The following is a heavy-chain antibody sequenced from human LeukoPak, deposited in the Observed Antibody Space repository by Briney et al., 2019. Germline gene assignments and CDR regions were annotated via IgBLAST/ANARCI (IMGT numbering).Heavy chain of an antibody. CDR1: SGSISSGTYY. Sequence: ASETLSLTCTVSSGSISSGTYYWSWIRQPAGKGLEWIGRIYSSGSTNYNPSLKSRVTISVDTSKNQFSLKLSSVTAADTAVYYCARGLWFGDENPPYFDYWGQGTLVTVSS. V-gene: IGHV4-61*02. CDR3: ARGLWFGDENPPYFDY. D-gene: IGHD3-10*01. J-gene: IGHJ4*02. CDR2: IYSSGST.